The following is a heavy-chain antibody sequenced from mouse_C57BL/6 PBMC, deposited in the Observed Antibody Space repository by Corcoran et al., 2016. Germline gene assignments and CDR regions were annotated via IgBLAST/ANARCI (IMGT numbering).Heavy chain of an antibody. J-gene: IGHJ4*01. V-gene: IGHV1-26*01. CDR3: ARASTMLDY. Sequence: EVQLQQSGPELVKPGASVKISCKASGYTFTDYYMNWVKQSHGKSLEWIGDINPNNGGTSYNQKFKGKATLTVDKSSSTAYMELRSLTSEDSAVYYCARASTMLDYWGQGTSVTVSS. CDR2: INPNNGGT. D-gene: IGHD1-1*02. CDR1: GYTFTDYY.